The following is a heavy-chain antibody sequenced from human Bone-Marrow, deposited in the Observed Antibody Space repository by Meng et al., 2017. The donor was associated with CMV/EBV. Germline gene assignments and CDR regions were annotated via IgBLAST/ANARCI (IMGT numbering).Heavy chain of an antibody. CDR2: IYYSGST. V-gene: IGHV4-59*01. CDR1: GGSISSYY. CDR3: ARDVGTNYGMDV. J-gene: IGHJ6*02. D-gene: IGHD1-7*01. Sequence: SETLSLTCTVSGGSISSYYWSWIRQPPGKGLEWIGYIYYSGSTNYNPSLKSRVTISVDTSKNQFSLKLSSVTAADTAVYYCARDVGTNYGMDVWGQGTTVTVSS.